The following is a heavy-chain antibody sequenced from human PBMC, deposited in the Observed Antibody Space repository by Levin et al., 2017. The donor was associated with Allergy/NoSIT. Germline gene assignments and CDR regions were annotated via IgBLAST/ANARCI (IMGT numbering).Heavy chain of an antibody. CDR3: ARPKGDTAMVYDAFDI. V-gene: IGHV4-39*01. D-gene: IGHD5-18*01. Sequence: PSETLSLTCTVSGGSISSSSYYWGWIRQPPGKGLEWIGSIYYSGSTYYNPSLKSRVTISVDTSKNQFSLKLSSVTAADTAVYYCARPKGDTAMVYDAFDIWGQGTMVTVSS. CDR1: GGSISSSSYY. J-gene: IGHJ3*02. CDR2: IYYSGST.